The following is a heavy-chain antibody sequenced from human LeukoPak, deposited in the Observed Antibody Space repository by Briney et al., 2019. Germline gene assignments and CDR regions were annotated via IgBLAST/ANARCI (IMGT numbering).Heavy chain of an antibody. D-gene: IGHD3-10*01. CDR1: GYTFTGYY. CDR2: INPSGGST. V-gene: IGHV1-46*01. J-gene: IGHJ4*02. CDR3: ARDSGMVRGTVDY. Sequence: ASVEVSCKASGYTFTGYYMYWVRQAPGQGLEWMGIINPSGGSTSYAQKFQGRVTMTRDTSTSTVYMELSSLRSEDTAVYYCARDSGMVRGTVDYWGQGTLVTVSS.